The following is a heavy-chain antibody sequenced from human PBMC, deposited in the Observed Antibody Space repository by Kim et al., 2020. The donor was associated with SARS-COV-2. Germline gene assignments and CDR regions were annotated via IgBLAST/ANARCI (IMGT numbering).Heavy chain of an antibody. CDR3: ARGRGLVVVITRRYYFDY. J-gene: IGHJ4*01. D-gene: IGHD3-22*01. V-gene: IGHV4-34*01. CDR2: INHSGST. Sequence: SETLSLTCAVYGGSFSGYYWSWIRQPPGKGLEWIGEINHSGSTNYNPSLKSRVTISVDTSKNQFSLKLSSVTAADTAVYYCARGRGLVVVITRRYYFDY. CDR1: GGSFSGYY.